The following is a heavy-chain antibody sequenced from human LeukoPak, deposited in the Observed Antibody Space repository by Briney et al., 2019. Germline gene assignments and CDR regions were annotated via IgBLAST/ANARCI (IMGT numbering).Heavy chain of an antibody. D-gene: IGHD5-12*01. Sequence: GGSLRLSCAASGLTFSSYSMNWVRQAPGKGLEWVSYISSSSSTIYYADSVKGRFTISRDNAKNSLYLQMNSLRAEDTAVYYCARIKGRATITAGDYWGQGTLVTVSS. V-gene: IGHV3-48*01. J-gene: IGHJ4*02. CDR3: ARIKGRATITAGDY. CDR1: GLTFSSYS. CDR2: ISSSSSTI.